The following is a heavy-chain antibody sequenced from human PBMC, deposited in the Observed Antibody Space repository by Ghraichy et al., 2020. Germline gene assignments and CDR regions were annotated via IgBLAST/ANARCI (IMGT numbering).Heavy chain of an antibody. Sequence: GGSLRLSCAASGFTFSSYAMSWVRQAPGKGLEWVSAISGSGGSTYYADSVKGRFTISRDNSKNTLYLQMNSLRAEDTAVYYCAKDLLYYYDSSGYYPTYYYYYYMDVWGKGTTVTVSS. CDR3: AKDLLYYYDSSGYYPTYYYYYYMDV. CDR2: ISGSGGST. CDR1: GFTFSSYA. D-gene: IGHD3-22*01. V-gene: IGHV3-23*01. J-gene: IGHJ6*03.